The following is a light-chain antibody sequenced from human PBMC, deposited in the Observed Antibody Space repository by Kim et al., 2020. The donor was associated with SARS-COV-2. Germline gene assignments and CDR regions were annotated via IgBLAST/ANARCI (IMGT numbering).Light chain of an antibody. CDR1: QSISSY. J-gene: IGKJ2*01. Sequence: ASVGDRVTITCRASQSISSYLNWYQQKPGKAPKLLIYAASSLQSGVPSRFSGSGSGTDFTLTISSLQPEDFATYYCQQSYSTPYTFGQGTKLEI. V-gene: IGKV1-39*01. CDR3: QQSYSTPYT. CDR2: AAS.